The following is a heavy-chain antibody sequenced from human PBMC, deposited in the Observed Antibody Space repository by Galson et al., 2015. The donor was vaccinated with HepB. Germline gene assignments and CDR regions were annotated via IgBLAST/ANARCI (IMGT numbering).Heavy chain of an antibody. D-gene: IGHD2-2*01. Sequence: SLRLSCAASGFTFSSYGMHWVRQAPGKGLEWVAVIWYDGSNKYYADSVKGRFAISRDNSKNTLYLQMNSLRAEDTAVYYCAREYLYCSSTSYCPPHNDYWGQGTLVTVSS. CDR2: IWYDGSNK. J-gene: IGHJ4*02. CDR1: GFTFSSYG. V-gene: IGHV3-33*01. CDR3: AREYLYCSSTSYCPPHNDY.